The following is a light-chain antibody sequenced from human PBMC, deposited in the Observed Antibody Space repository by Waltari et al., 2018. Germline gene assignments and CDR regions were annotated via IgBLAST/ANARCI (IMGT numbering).Light chain of an antibody. CDR1: VLSKPNDDND. V-gene: IGKV4-1*01. CDR2: WAS. CDR3: QQYYIRRT. Sequence: VLSKPNDDNDLAWYLRKPGQLPKLLSYWASNRGPGVPDRFSGSGSETDFTLTISSLQAEDVAVYYCQQYYIRRTFGQGTKVEIK. J-gene: IGKJ1*01.